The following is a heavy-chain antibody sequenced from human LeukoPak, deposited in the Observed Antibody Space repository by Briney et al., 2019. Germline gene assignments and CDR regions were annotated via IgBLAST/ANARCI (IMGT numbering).Heavy chain of an antibody. J-gene: IGHJ4*02. Sequence: GASVKVSCKASGYTFTGYYMHWVRPAPGQGLEWMGWIHPNSGGTNYAQKFEGRVTMTRDTSISTAYMELSRLRSDDTDVYDCARDLHSGRYSGTLWYWGQGTVVTVSS. CDR2: IHPNSGGT. V-gene: IGHV1-2*02. D-gene: IGHD1-26*01. CDR1: GYTFTGYY. CDR3: ARDLHSGRYSGTLWY.